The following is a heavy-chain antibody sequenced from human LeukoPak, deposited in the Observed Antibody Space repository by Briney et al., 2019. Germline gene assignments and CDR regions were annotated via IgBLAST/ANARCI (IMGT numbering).Heavy chain of an antibody. CDR3: ARHVAVADMWHFDY. CDR1: GGSISSSSYY. D-gene: IGHD6-19*01. V-gene: IGHV4-39*01. CDR2: IYYSGNT. Sequence: SETLSLTCTVSGGSISSSSYYWGWIRQPPGKGLEWIGSIYYSGNTYYNPSLKSPVTISVDTPKNQFSLKLTSVTAADTAVYYCARHVAVADMWHFDYWGQGTLVTVSS. J-gene: IGHJ4*02.